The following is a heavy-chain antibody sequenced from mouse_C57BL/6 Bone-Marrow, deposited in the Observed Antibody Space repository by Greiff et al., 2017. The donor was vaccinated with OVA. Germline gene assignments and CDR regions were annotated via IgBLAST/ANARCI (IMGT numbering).Heavy chain of an antibody. CDR3: YYSNYGY. J-gene: IGHJ3*01. V-gene: IGHV5-17*01. Sequence: EVQLVESGGGLVKPGGSLKLSCAASGFTFSDYGMHWVRQAPEQGLEWVAYISSGSSTIYYADTVKGRFTISRDNAKNTLFLQLTSLGAEDTAMYYCYYSNYGYWGQGTLVTVSA. CDR1: GFTFSDYG. D-gene: IGHD2-5*01. CDR2: ISSGSSTI.